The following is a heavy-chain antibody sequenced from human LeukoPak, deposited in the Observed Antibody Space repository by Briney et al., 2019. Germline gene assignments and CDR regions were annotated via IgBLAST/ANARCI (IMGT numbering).Heavy chain of an antibody. CDR3: ARNRGSEVDY. J-gene: IGHJ4*02. CDR1: GFSFSSYE. D-gene: IGHD2-15*01. V-gene: IGHV3-48*03. CDR2: INGIGTTI. Sequence: GGSLRLSCAASGFSFSSYEMNWVRQAPGKGPEWISYINGIGTTIYYADSVKGRFTVSRDNAKSSLYLQTSSLRVEDTAVYYCARNRGSEVDYWGQGTLVTVSS.